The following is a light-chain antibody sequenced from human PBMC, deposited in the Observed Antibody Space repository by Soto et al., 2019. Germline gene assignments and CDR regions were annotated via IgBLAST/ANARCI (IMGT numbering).Light chain of an antibody. CDR3: QLYGRT. J-gene: IGKJ1*01. CDR1: QSVSSKY. CDR2: GAS. V-gene: IGKV3-20*01. Sequence: EVVLTQSPGTLSLSPGERATLSCRASQSVSSKYLAWYQQKPGQAPRLLIYGASSRPTGIPDRFSGSGSGTDFTLTISRLEPEDFAVYYCQLYGRTFGQGTKVAMK.